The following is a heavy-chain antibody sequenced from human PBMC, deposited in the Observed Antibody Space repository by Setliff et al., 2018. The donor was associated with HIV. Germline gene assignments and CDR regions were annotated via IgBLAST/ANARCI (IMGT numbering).Heavy chain of an antibody. D-gene: IGHD3-3*01. V-gene: IGHV4-34*01. CDR2: ISYSGSP. J-gene: IGHJ5*02. CDR1: GGSFSGCY. CDR3: ARALDPTYYDFWRFDP. Sequence: KPSETLSLTCAVYGGSFSGCYWTWIRQPPGKGLEWIGVISYSGSPHYNPSLKSRVTIGMDTSKNQFSLKLSSVTAADTAVYYCARALDPTYYDFWRFDPWGQGTLVTVSS.